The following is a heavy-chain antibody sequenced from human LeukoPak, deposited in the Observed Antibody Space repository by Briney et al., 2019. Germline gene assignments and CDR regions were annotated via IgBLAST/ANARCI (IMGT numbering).Heavy chain of an antibody. V-gene: IGHV3-21*01. CDR2: ISSSSSYI. Sequence: GGSLRLSCAASGFTFSSYSMNWVRQAPGKGLEWVSSISSSSSYIYYADSVKGRFTISRDNAKNSLYLQMNSLRAEDTAVYYCARSEYGDYNGFDYWGQGTLVTVSS. CDR3: ARSEYGDYNGFDY. CDR1: GFTFSSYS. J-gene: IGHJ4*02. D-gene: IGHD4-17*01.